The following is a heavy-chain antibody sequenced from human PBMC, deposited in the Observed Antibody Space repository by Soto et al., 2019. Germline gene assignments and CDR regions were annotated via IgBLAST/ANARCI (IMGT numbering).Heavy chain of an antibody. Sequence: EVQLVESGGGLIQPGGSLKLSCAASGFTVGNNYMSWVRQAPGKGLEWVSLIYSTGTTKYADSVKGRFTVSRDNAKNTLYLQMHSLRAEDTAVYYCAKDGRGSGSHYNSFVYRGQGTLVTVSS. V-gene: IGHV3-53*01. CDR1: GFTVGNNY. CDR3: AKDGRGSGSHYNSFVY. CDR2: IYSTGTT. J-gene: IGHJ4*02. D-gene: IGHD3-10*01.